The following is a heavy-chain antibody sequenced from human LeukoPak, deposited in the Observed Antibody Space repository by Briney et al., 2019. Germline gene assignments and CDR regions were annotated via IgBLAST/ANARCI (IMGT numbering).Heavy chain of an antibody. CDR1: GDSMTGYY. CDR3: ASDRVDYYDSSGYYVY. Sequence: AETLSLICTLSGDSMTGYYGGWIRDPPGGGLECLGNIYYTENNYYNVSLKSRVTITIDTSKNQFSLKLSSVTTADTAVYYYASDRVDYYDSSGYYVYWGQGTLVTVSS. CDR2: IYYTENN. D-gene: IGHD3-22*01. V-gene: IGHV4-38-2*02. J-gene: IGHJ4*02.